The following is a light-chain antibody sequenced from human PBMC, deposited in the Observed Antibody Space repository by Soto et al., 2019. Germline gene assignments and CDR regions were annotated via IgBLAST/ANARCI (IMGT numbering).Light chain of an antibody. CDR3: QQYDNLPGT. CDR2: DAS. V-gene: IGKV1-33*01. Sequence: DIQMTQSPSSLSASVGDRVTITCQASQDISNYLNWYQQKPGKAPKLLIYDASNLETGVPSRFSGSGSGTDFTFTISSLQPEDIATYYCQQYDNLPGTFGEGPRWRSN. CDR1: QDISNY. J-gene: IGKJ4*01.